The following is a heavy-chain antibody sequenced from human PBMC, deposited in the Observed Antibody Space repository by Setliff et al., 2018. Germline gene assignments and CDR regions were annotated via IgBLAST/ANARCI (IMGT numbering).Heavy chain of an antibody. Sequence: PSETLSLTCTVSGGSISSSSYYWGWIRQPPGKGLEWIGSIYYSGSTYYNPSLKSRVTISVDTSKNQFSLKLSSVTAADTAVYYCAREGVGWYWFDYWGQGTLVTVSS. CDR2: IYYSGST. CDR1: GGSISSSSYY. V-gene: IGHV4-39*07. CDR3: AREGVGWYWFDY. J-gene: IGHJ4*02. D-gene: IGHD6-19*01.